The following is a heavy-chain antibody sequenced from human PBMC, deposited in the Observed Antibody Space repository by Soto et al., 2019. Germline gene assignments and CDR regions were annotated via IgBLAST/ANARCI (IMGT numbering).Heavy chain of an antibody. J-gene: IGHJ4*02. D-gene: IGHD2-15*01. V-gene: IGHV4-4*02. CDR3: ARVGDYCSGGSCYAPTFDY. Sequence: QVQLQESGPGLVKPSGTLSLTCAVSGGSISSSNWWSWVRQPPGKGLEWMGEIYHSGSTNYNPSLKSRVTISVDKSKNQFSLKLSSVTAADTAVYYCARVGDYCSGGSCYAPTFDYWGQGTLVTVSS. CDR2: IYHSGST. CDR1: GGSISSSNW.